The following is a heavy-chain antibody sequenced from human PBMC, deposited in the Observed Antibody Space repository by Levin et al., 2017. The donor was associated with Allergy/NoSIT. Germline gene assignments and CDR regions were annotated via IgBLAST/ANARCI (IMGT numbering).Heavy chain of an antibody. CDR3: ARDYYLDRSGERTLPVY. V-gene: IGHV3-23*01. D-gene: IGHD3-22*01. CDR1: RSTVSSYA. CDR2: ISGLGHNT. J-gene: IGHJ4*02. Sequence: PGGSLRLSCVASRSTVSSYAMMWFRQGPGKGLEWVAAISGLGHNTYYADSVQGRFTISRDNSKNTLYLEMKSLRVEDTAIYYCARDYYLDRSGERTLPVYWGQGTLVTVSS.